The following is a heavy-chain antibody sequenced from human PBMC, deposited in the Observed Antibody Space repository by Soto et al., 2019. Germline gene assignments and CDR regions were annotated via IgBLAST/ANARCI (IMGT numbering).Heavy chain of an antibody. CDR3: AREMATIIGIGVFLVAFDY. V-gene: IGHV6-1*01. J-gene: IGHJ4*02. CDR1: GDSVSSNSAA. Sequence: SQTLSLTCAISGDSVSSNSAAWNWIRQSPSRGLEWLGRTYYRSKWYNDYAVSVKSRITINPDTSKNQFSLQLNSVTPEDTAVYYCAREMATIIGIGVFLVAFDYWGQGTLVTVSS. CDR2: TYYRSKWYN. D-gene: IGHD5-12*01.